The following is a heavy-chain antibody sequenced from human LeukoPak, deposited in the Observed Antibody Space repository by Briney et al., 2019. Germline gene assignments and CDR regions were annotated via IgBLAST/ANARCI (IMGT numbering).Heavy chain of an antibody. CDR2: ITTSSSSR. D-gene: IGHD5-24*01. Sequence: PGGSLRLSCAASGFTFSSYTMNWVRQAPGKGLEWVSSITTSSSSRYYADSVKGRFTISRDDAKNSLYLQMNSLRAEDTAVYYCARDLSPTMYYYMDVWGKGTTVTVSS. V-gene: IGHV3-21*01. CDR1: GFTFSSYT. CDR3: ARDLSPTMYYYMDV. J-gene: IGHJ6*03.